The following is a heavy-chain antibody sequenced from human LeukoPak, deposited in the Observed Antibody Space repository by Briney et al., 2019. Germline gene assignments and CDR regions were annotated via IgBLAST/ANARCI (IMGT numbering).Heavy chain of an antibody. Sequence: SETLSLTCTVSGGSLSSYHWSWIRQPPGKGLEWIGYIHYSGSTIYNPSLKSRVTISVDTSKNQLSLKLRSVTAADTAVYYCARSRWLLMWGQGTLVTVSS. CDR1: GGSLSSYH. CDR3: ARSRWLLM. V-gene: IGHV4-59*01. D-gene: IGHD3-22*01. J-gene: IGHJ4*02. CDR2: IHYSGST.